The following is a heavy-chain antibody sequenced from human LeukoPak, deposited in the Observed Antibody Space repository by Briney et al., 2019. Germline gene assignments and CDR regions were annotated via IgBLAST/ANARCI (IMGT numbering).Heavy chain of an antibody. J-gene: IGHJ6*02. V-gene: IGHV3-11*01. Sequence: GGSLRLSCAASGFTFSDYYMSWIRQAPGKGLEWVSYITNNGSTIYYADSVKGRFTISRDNAKNSLYLQMNSLRAEDTAVYYCAREGRRYDSSGIYYYYYGMDVWGQGTTVTVSS. CDR1: GFTFSDYY. CDR2: ITNNGSTI. D-gene: IGHD3-22*01. CDR3: AREGRRYDSSGIYYYYYGMDV.